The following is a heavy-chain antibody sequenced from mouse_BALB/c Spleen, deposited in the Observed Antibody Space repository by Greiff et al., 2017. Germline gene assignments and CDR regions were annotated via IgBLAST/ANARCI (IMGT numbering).Heavy chain of an antibody. D-gene: IGHD2-4*01. CDR1: GYTFTSYV. J-gene: IGHJ3*01. Sequence: VQLQQSGPELVKPGASVKMSCKASGYTFTSYVMHWVKQKPGQGLEWIGYINPYNDGTKYNEKFKGKATLTSDKSSSTAYMELSSLTSEDSAVYYCARGVYMITTAAWFAYWGQGTLVTVPA. CDR2: INPYNDGT. CDR3: ARGVYMITTAAWFAY. V-gene: IGHV1-14*01.